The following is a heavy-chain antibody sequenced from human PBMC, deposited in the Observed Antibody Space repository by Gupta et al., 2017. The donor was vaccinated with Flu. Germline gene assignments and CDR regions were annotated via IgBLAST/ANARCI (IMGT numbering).Heavy chain of an antibody. CDR2: TNPEGTT. D-gene: IGHD2-21*02. CDR1: AFPFSSDW. Sequence: EVQLVESGGGSAQPGGYLRLSCAASAFPFSSDWMHWVRQVPGEGLVWVSRTNPEGTTTYADFVKGRFTISRDNTKKTVYLQMNALTVEDTAVYFCAREANCDGGCFHLDYWGQGVLVTVSS. J-gene: IGHJ4*02. V-gene: IGHV3-74*01. CDR3: AREANCDGGCFHLDY.